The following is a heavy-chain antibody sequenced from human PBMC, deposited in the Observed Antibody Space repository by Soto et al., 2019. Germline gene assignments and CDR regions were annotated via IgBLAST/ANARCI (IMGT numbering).Heavy chain of an antibody. V-gene: IGHV3-53*04. Sequence: PGGSLRLSCAASGFTVSSNYMSWVRQAPGKGLEWVSVIYSGGSTYYADSVKGRFTISRHNSKNTLYLQMNSLRAEDTAVYYCARDRGQQLVRGYYYYYMDVWAKGPRSPSP. CDR1: GFTVSSNY. CDR3: ARDRGQQLVRGYYYYYMDV. J-gene: IGHJ6*03. D-gene: IGHD6-13*01. CDR2: IYSGGST.